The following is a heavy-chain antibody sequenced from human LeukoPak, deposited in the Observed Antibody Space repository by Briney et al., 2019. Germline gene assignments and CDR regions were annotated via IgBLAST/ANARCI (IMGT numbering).Heavy chain of an antibody. V-gene: IGHV4-61*01. CDR3: ARDREYSTFDL. CDR2: IYYSGST. CDR1: GGSVSSGSYY. J-gene: IGHJ2*01. Sequence: PSETLSLTCTVSGGSVSSGSYYWSWIRQPPGKGLEWIGYIYYSGSTNYNPSLKSRVTISVDTSKNQFSLKLSSVTAADTAVYYCARDREYSTFDLRGRGTLVTVSS. D-gene: IGHD6-6*01.